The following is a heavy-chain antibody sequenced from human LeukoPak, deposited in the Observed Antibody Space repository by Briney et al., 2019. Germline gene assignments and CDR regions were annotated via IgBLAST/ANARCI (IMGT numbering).Heavy chain of an antibody. V-gene: IGHV4-39*07. Sequence: PSETLSLTCTVSGGSISSSSYYWGWIRQPPGKGLEWIGSIYYSGSTYYNPSLKSRVTISVDTSKNQFSLKLSSVTAADTAVYYCARFLTYYYDSSGYYSTAFDIWGQGTMVTVSS. CDR1: GGSISSSSYY. D-gene: IGHD3-22*01. CDR2: IYYSGST. CDR3: ARFLTYYYDSSGYYSTAFDI. J-gene: IGHJ3*02.